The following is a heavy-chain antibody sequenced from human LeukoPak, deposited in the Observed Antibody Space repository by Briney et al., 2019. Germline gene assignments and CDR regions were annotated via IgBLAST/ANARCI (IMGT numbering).Heavy chain of an antibody. CDR3: ARNQYYYDSSGYGNYFDY. CDR1: GGSISLYH. Sequence: SETLSLTCTVSGGSISLYHWSWVRQSPGKGLDWLGYIHHSGTTNYNPSLKSRVTISVDKSKNQFSLKLSSVTAADTAVYYCARNQYYYDSSGYGNYFDYWGQGTLVTVSS. V-gene: IGHV4-59*12. D-gene: IGHD3-22*01. CDR2: IHHSGTT. J-gene: IGHJ4*02.